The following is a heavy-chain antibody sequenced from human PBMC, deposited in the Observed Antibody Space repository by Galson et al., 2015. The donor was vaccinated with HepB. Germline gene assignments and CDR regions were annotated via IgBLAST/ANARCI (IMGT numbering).Heavy chain of an antibody. V-gene: IGHV3-30*18. J-gene: IGHJ4*02. D-gene: IGHD1-26*01. CDR3: AKIGTGSYSDAPPNDY. CDR1: GFTFSSYG. Sequence: LRLSCAASGFTFSSYGMHWVRQAPGKGLEWVAVISYDGSNKYYADSVKGRFTISRDNSKNTLYLQMNSLRAEDTAVYYCAKIGTGSYSDAPPNDYWGQGTLVTVSS. CDR2: ISYDGSNK.